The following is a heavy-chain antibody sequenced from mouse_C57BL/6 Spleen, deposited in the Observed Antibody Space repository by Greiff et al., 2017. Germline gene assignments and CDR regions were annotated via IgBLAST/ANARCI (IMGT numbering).Heavy chain of an antibody. CDR3: AREDLYYYGSSSYAMDY. D-gene: IGHD1-1*01. Sequence: QVQLKQSGAELVRPGSSVKLSCKASGYTFTSYWMHWVKQRPIQGLEWIGNIDPSDSETHYNQKFKDKATLTVDKSSSTAYMQLSSLTSEDSAVYYCAREDLYYYGSSSYAMDYWGQGTSVTVSS. J-gene: IGHJ4*01. V-gene: IGHV1-52*01. CDR2: IDPSDSET. CDR1: GYTFTSYW.